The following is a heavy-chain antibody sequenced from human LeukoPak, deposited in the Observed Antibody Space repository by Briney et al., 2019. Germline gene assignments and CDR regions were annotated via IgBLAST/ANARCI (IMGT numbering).Heavy chain of an antibody. CDR2: IGTAGEN. V-gene: IGHV3-13*01. Sequence: GGSLRLSCAASGFTFSNYDIHWVRQASGKGLEWVSGIGTAGENYYLDSVKDRFTISRENAKNSLDLQMNSLRAEDTAVYYCARFDIVATTQLGGGYWGQGTLVTVSS. CDR1: GFTFSNYD. J-gene: IGHJ4*02. CDR3: ARFDIVATTQLGGGY. D-gene: IGHD5-12*01.